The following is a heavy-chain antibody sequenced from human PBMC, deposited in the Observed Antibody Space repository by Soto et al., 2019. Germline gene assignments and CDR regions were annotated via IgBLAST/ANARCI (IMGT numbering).Heavy chain of an antibody. CDR2: IYYSGST. D-gene: IGHD3-22*01. J-gene: IGHJ5*02. V-gene: IGHV4-59*01. CDR3: ARDFHYYDSSGYWNWFDP. CDR1: GGSISSYY. Sequence: PSETLSLTCTVSGGSISSYYWSWIRHPPGKGLEWIGYIYYSGSTNYNPSLKSRVTISVDTSKNQFSLKLSSVTAADTAVYYCARDFHYYDSSGYWNWFDPWGQGTLVTVSS.